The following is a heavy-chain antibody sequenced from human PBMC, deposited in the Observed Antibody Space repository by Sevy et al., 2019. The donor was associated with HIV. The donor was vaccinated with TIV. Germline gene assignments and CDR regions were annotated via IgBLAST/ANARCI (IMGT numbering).Heavy chain of an antibody. V-gene: IGHV1-3*01. Sequence: ASVKVSCKASGYTFTSYAMHWVRQAPGQRLEWMGWINAGNGNTKYSQKFQGRVTITRDTSASTAYMELSSLRSEDTAVYYCASHGSGSVYQPSFPQNGMDVWGQGTTVTVSS. J-gene: IGHJ6*02. CDR1: GYTFTSYA. CDR3: ASHGSGSVYQPSFPQNGMDV. CDR2: INAGNGNT. D-gene: IGHD1-20*01.